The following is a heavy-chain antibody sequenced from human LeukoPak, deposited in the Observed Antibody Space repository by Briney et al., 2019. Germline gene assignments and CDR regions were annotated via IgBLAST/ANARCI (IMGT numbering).Heavy chain of an antibody. CDR3: ARDPSGALSSNWFDP. CDR1: GGSISSYY. V-gene: IGHV4-59*12. Sequence: SETLSLTCTVSGGSISSYYWSWIRQPPGKGLEWIGYIYYSGSTNYNPSLKSRVTISVDTSKNQFSLKLSSVTAADTAVYYCARDPSGALSSNWFDPWGQGTLVTVSS. J-gene: IGHJ5*02. CDR2: IYYSGST. D-gene: IGHD2-15*01.